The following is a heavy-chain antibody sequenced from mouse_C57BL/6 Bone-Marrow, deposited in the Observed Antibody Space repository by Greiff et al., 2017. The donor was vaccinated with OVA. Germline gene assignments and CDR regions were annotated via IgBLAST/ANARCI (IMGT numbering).Heavy chain of an antibody. CDR3: ARRGDSTEYYYAMDY. J-gene: IGHJ4*01. Sequence: QVQLKQPGAELVKPGASVKLSCKASGYTFTSYWMHWVKQRPGRGLEWIGRIDPNSGGTKYNEKFKSKATLTVDKPSSTAYMQLSSLTSEDSAVYYCARRGDSTEYYYAMDYWGQGTSVTVSS. V-gene: IGHV1-72*01. CDR2: IDPNSGGT. CDR1: GYTFTSYW.